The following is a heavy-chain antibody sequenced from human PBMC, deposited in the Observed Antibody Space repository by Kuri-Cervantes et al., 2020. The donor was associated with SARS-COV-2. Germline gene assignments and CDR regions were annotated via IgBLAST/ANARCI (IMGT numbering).Heavy chain of an antibody. V-gene: IGHV3-30*03. CDR1: GFTVSSYA. D-gene: IGHD2-2*01. CDR2: ISYDGSNK. CDR3: ASPYCSSTSCYSVIDAFDI. J-gene: IGHJ3*02. Sequence: GESLKISCAASGFTVSSYAMHWVRQAPGKGLEWVALISYDGSNKYYADSVKGRFTISRDNSKNTLYLQMNSLRAEDTAVYYCASPYCSSTSCYSVIDAFDIWGQGTMVTVSS.